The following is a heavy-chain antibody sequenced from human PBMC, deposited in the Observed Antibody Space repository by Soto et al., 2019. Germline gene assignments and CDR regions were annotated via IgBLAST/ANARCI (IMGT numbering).Heavy chain of an antibody. Sequence: QVQLVQSGAEVKKPGASVKVSCKASGYTFTSYDINWVRQATGQGLEWVGWMNPNSGNTGYAQKFQGRVTMTRNTSISTAYMELSSLRSEDTAVYYCARGGGVRFLEWLQYYYYGMDVWGQGTTVTVSS. CDR1: GYTFTSYD. V-gene: IGHV1-8*01. J-gene: IGHJ6*02. CDR2: MNPNSGNT. CDR3: ARGGGVRFLEWLQYYYYGMDV. D-gene: IGHD3-3*01.